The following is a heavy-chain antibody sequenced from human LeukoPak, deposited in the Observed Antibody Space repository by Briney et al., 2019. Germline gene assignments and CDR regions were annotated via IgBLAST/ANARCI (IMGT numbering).Heavy chain of an antibody. V-gene: IGHV1-18*01. CDR1: GYTFTSYG. CDR2: ISAYNNNT. Sequence: GASVKVSCRASGYTFTSYGIPWVRQAPGQGLEWMGWISAYNNNTNYAQEFQGRVTMTTDPSTSTAYMELRSLRSDDTAVYYCARDGAVAGEFDYWGQGTLVTVSS. D-gene: IGHD6-19*01. CDR3: ARDGAVAGEFDY. J-gene: IGHJ4*02.